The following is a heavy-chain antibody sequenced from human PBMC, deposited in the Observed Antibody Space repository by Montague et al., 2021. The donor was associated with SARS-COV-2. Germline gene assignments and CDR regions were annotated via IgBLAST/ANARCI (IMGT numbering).Heavy chain of an antibody. CDR3: ARVSAIVGAMDRNDY. CDR2: ISSSGSTI. CDR1: GFSFSSYE. V-gene: IGHV3-48*03. J-gene: IGHJ4*02. Sequence: SLRLSCAASGFSFSSYEMNWVRQAPGKGLEWVSYISSSGSTIYYADSVKGRFTISRDNAKNSLYLQMNSLRAEDTAVYYCARVSAIVGAMDRNDYWGQGTLVTVSS. D-gene: IGHD1-26*01.